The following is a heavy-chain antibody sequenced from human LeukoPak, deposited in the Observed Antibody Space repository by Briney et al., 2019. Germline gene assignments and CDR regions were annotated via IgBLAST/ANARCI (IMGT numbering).Heavy chain of an antibody. CDR2: VYTSGST. J-gene: IGHJ6*03. D-gene: IGHD1-26*01. CDR3: ARDSGKGDTAHMDV. Sequence: SETLSLTCTVSGGSISNHYWSWIRQPAGKGLEWIGHVYTSGSTNYNPSLKSRVTMSVDTPKNQFSLRLSSVTAADTAVYYCARDSGKGDTAHMDVWGKGTTVTGSS. CDR1: GGSISNHY. V-gene: IGHV4-4*07.